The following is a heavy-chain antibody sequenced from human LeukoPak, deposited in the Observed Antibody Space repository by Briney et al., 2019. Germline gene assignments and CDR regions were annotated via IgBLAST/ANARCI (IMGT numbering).Heavy chain of an antibody. CDR3: AREGTVVVPAATPDFDY. Sequence: ASVKVSCKASGHTFTSYDINWVRQATGQGLEWMGWINPNSGNTGYAQKFQGRVTITRNTSISTAYMELSSLRSEDTAVYYCAREGTVVVPAATPDFDYWGQGTLVTVSS. D-gene: IGHD2-2*01. CDR1: GHTFTSYD. V-gene: IGHV1-8*03. CDR2: INPNSGNT. J-gene: IGHJ4*02.